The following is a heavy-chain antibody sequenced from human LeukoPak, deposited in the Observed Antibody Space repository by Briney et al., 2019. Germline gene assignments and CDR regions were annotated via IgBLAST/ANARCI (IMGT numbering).Heavy chain of an antibody. Sequence: GSLRLSCAASGFPFVNSWMGWVRQTPGKGLEGVGHIKSKTNGGTTDYAAPGKDRFTISRDDSENRLYLQMHSLKTEDTAVYYCTTEGYSYGYHSLDIWGQGTMVTVSS. D-gene: IGHD5-18*01. CDR3: TTEGYSYGYHSLDI. V-gene: IGHV3-15*01. CDR2: IKSKTNGGTT. J-gene: IGHJ3*02. CDR1: GFPFVNSW.